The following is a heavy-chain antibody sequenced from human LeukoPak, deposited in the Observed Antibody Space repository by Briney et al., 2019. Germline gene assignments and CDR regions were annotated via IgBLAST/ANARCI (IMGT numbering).Heavy chain of an antibody. Sequence: GSLRLSCAASGFTFSSYWMSWVRQAPGKGLEWVANIKQDGSEKYYVDSVKGRFTISRDNAKNSLYLQMNGLRAEDTAVYYCASTGIAVAEDYWGQGTLVTVSS. CDR3: ASTGIAVAEDY. D-gene: IGHD6-19*01. V-gene: IGHV3-7*01. J-gene: IGHJ4*02. CDR1: GFTFSSYW. CDR2: IKQDGSEK.